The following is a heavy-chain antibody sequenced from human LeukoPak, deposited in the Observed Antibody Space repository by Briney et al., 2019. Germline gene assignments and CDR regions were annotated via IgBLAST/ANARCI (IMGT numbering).Heavy chain of an antibody. CDR2: IYYSGST. D-gene: IGHD5-18*01. CDR3: ARVGYSYGWDFDY. CDR1: GGSISSYY. J-gene: IGHJ4*02. Sequence: PSETLSLTCTVSGGSISSYYWSWIRQPPGKGLEGIGYIYYSGSTNYNPSLKSRVTISVDTSKNQFSLKLSSVTAADTAVYYCARVGYSYGWDFDYWGQGTLVTVSS. V-gene: IGHV4-59*01.